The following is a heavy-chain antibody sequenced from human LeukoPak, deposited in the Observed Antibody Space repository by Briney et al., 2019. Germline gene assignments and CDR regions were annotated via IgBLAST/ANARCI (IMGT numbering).Heavy chain of an antibody. J-gene: IGHJ4*02. D-gene: IGHD3-10*01. V-gene: IGHV4-59*01. CDR3: ARSYGSGSYSTLYYFDY. CDR1: GGSISRYY. CDR2: IYYSGSS. Sequence: PSETLSLTCTVSGGSISRYYWSWIRQPPGKGLEWIGYIYYSGSSNYNPSLKSRVTISVDTSKNQFSLKLSSVTAADTAVYYCARSYGSGSYSTLYYFDYWGQGTLVTVSS.